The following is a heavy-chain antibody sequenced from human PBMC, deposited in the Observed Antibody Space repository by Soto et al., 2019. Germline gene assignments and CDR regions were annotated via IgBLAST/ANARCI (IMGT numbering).Heavy chain of an antibody. CDR2: IIPIFGTA. V-gene: IGHV1-69*12. Sequence: QVQLVQSGAEVKKPGSSVKVSCKASGGTFSSYAISWVRQAPGQGLEWMGGIIPIFGTANYAQKFQGRVTITADESTSTAYMELSSLRSEDTAVYYCAIPGGLDYDSSGYFPFDYWGQGTLVTVSS. CDR3: AIPGGLDYDSSGYFPFDY. D-gene: IGHD3-22*01. J-gene: IGHJ4*02. CDR1: GGTFSSYA.